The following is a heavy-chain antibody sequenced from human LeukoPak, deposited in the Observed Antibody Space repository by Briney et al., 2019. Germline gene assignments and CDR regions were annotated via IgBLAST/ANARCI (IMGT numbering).Heavy chain of an antibody. V-gene: IGHV4-34*01. J-gene: IGHJ6*02. D-gene: IGHD6-13*01. CDR1: GGSFSGYY. CDR2: INHSGST. Sequence: SETLSLTCAVYGGSFSGYYRSWIRQPPGKGLEWIGEINHSGSTNYNPSLKSRVTISVDTSKNQFSLKLSSVTAADTAVYYCARFHSSTLDVWGQGTTVTVSS. CDR3: ARFHSSTLDV.